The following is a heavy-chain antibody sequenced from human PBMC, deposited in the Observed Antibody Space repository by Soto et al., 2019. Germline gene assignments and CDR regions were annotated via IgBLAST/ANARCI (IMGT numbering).Heavy chain of an antibody. Sequence: PGGSLRLSCAASGFTFSSYGMHWVRQAPGKGLEWVAVIWYDGSNKYYADSVKGRFTISRDNSKNTLYLQMNSLRAEDTAVYYCARGTSGWYFEDIDAFDIWGQGTMVTVSS. V-gene: IGHV3-33*01. J-gene: IGHJ3*02. CDR1: GFTFSSYG. D-gene: IGHD6-19*01. CDR3: ARGTSGWYFEDIDAFDI. CDR2: IWYDGSNK.